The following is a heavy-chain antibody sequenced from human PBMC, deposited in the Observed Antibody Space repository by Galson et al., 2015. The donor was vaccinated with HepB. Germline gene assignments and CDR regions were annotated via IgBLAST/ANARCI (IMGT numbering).Heavy chain of an antibody. V-gene: IGHV1-18*04. CDR3: ARGIGWVSLPSTWAFDI. CDR1: GYTFTSYG. Sequence: SVKVSCKASGYTFTSYGISWVRQAPGQGLEWMGWISAYNGNTNYAQRLQGRVTMTTDTSTSTAYMELRSLRSDDTAVYYCARGIGWVSLPSTWAFDIWGQGTMVTVSS. D-gene: IGHD6-19*01. CDR2: ISAYNGNT. J-gene: IGHJ3*02.